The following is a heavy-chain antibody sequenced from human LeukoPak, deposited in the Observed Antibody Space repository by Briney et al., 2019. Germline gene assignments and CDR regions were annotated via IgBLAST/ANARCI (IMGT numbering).Heavy chain of an antibody. D-gene: IGHD2-15*01. J-gene: IGHJ4*02. CDR1: GFIFSNYE. V-gene: IGHV3-48*03. CDR3: ARVTVGFDY. Sequence: GGSLRLSCAASGFIFSNYEMSWVRQPPGKGLEWLSYISSSGSTISYADSVKGRFNISRDNAKNSLYLQMNSLRAEDTAIYYCARVTVGFDYWGQGTLVTVSS. CDR2: ISSSGSTI.